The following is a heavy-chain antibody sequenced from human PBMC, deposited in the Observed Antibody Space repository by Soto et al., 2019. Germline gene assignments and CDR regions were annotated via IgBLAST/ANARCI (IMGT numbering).Heavy chain of an antibody. CDR3: ARSFRRVPTGIAVAGTRFQH. J-gene: IGHJ1*01. V-gene: IGHV4-39*01. CDR2: IYYSGST. CDR1: GGSISSGGYY. Sequence: PSETLSLTCTVSGGSISSGGYYWSWIRQHPGKGLEWIGSIYYSGSTYYNPSLKSRVTISVDTSKNQFSLKLSSVTAADTAVYYCARSFRRVPTGIAVAGTRFQHWGQGTLVTVSS. D-gene: IGHD6-19*01.